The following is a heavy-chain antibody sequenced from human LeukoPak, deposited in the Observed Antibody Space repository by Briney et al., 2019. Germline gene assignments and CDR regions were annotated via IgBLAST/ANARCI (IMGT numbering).Heavy chain of an antibody. CDR3: ARDLKPLGWELGAFDI. J-gene: IGHJ3*02. CDR2: IYYSGST. CDR1: GGSISSYY. V-gene: IGHV4-59*01. D-gene: IGHD1-26*01. Sequence: SETLSLTCTVSGGSISSYYWSWIRQPPGKGLEWIGYIYYSGSTNYNPSLKSRVTISVDTSKNQFSLKLSSVTAADTAVYYCARDLKPLGWELGAFDIWGQGTTVTVSS.